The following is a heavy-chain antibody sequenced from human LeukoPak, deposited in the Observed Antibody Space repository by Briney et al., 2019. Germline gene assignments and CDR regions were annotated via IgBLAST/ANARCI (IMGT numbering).Heavy chain of an antibody. CDR1: GFTFSNYW. CDR3: ARDRNTDFWSGYYTNYFDY. CDR2: IKQDGSEK. J-gene: IGHJ4*02. V-gene: IGHV3-7*01. Sequence: GGSLRLSCAASGFTFSNYWMTWVRQAPGKGLEWVAHIKQDGSEKYYVDSVKGRFTISRDNAKNSLYLQMNSLRAEDTAVYYCARDRNTDFWSGYYTNYFDYWGQGTLVTVSS. D-gene: IGHD3-3*01.